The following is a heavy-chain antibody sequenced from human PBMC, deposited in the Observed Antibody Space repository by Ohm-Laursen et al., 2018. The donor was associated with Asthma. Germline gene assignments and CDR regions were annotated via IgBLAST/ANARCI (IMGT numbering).Heavy chain of an antibody. CDR3: ARGLGGIHRWLSYQIDK. Sequence: SLRLSCAASGFNFNSSAMHWVRQAPGKGLEWVAVMSYDGNNKYHAASVQGRFTISRDNSKSTLLLQMGSLRPEDTAVYYCARGLGGIHRWLSYQIDKWGQGTQVTVSS. V-gene: IGHV3-30-3*01. CDR2: MSYDGNNK. CDR1: GFNFNSSA. D-gene: IGHD5-18*01. J-gene: IGHJ4*02.